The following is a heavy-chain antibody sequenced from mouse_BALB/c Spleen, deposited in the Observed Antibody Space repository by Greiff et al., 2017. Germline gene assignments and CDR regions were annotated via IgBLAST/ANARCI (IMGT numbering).Heavy chain of an antibody. J-gene: IGHJ4*01. CDR3: ARDYYRYDDAMDY. Sequence: VQLQQSGAELARPGASVKLSCKASGYTFTSYWMQWVKQRPGQGLEWIGAIYPGDGDTRYTQKFKGKATLTADKSSSTAYMQLSSLASEDSAVYYCARDYYRYDDAMDYWGQGTSVTVSS. CDR1: GYTFTSYW. V-gene: IGHV1-87*01. CDR2: IYPGDGDT. D-gene: IGHD2-14*01.